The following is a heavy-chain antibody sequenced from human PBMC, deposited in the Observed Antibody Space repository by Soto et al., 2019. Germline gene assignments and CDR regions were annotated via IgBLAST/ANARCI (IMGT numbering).Heavy chain of an antibody. CDR3: ARDWDDILILGY. CDR1: GYTITEYG. J-gene: IGHJ4*02. D-gene: IGHD3-9*01. Sequence: ASVKVSCKTSGYTITEYGITWVRQAPGQGLEWMGWISTDKGNTKYAQKFQGRVTMTTDTSTSTGYMELRSLRSDDTAVYYCARDWDDILILGYWGQGTLVTVSS. V-gene: IGHV1-18*01. CDR2: ISTDKGNT.